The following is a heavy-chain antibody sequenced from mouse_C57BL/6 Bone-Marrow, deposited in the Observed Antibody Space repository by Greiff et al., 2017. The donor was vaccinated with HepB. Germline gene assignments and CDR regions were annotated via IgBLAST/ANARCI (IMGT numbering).Heavy chain of an antibody. CDR3: TREDYGSRGYFDY. CDR2: IYPGNSDT. Sequence: EVQVVESGTVLARPGASVKMSCKTSGYTFTSYWMHWVKQRPGQGLEWIGAIYPGNSDTSYNQKFKGKAKLTAVTSASTAYMELSSLTNEDSAVYYCTREDYGSRGYFDYWGQGTTLTVSS. CDR1: GYTFTSYW. D-gene: IGHD1-1*01. J-gene: IGHJ2*01. V-gene: IGHV1-5*01.